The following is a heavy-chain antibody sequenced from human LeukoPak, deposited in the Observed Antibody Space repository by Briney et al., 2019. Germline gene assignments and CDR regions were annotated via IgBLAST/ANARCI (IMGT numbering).Heavy chain of an antibody. D-gene: IGHD3-3*01. CDR3: ARDLVGSIAGMRSGSDAFDI. CDR1: GYTFTGYY. Sequence: ASVKVSCKASGYTFTGYYMHWVRQAPGQGLEWMGWINPNSGGTNYAQKFQGRVTMTEDTSTDTAYMELSSLRSEDTAVYYCARDLVGSIAGMRSGSDAFDIWGQGTMVTVSS. CDR2: INPNSGGT. J-gene: IGHJ3*02. V-gene: IGHV1-2*02.